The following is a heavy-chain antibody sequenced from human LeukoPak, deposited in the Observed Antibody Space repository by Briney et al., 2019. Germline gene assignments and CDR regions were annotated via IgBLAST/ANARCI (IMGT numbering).Heavy chain of an antibody. CDR3: ARVSMRVRGARRFDP. J-gene: IGHJ5*02. Sequence: ASVKVSCKASGYTFTSYYMHWVRQAPGQGLEWMGIINPSGGSTSYAQKFQGRVTMTRDMSTSTVYMELSSLRSEDTAVYYCARVSMRVRGARRFDPWGQGTLVTVSS. V-gene: IGHV1-46*01. CDR1: GYTFTSYY. CDR2: INPSGGST. D-gene: IGHD3-10*01.